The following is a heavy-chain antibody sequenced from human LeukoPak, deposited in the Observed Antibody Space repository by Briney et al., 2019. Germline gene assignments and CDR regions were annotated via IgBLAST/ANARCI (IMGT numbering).Heavy chain of an antibody. Sequence: GASVKVSCKASGYTFTSLDINWVRQATGQGLEWVGWMNPNSGNTGSAQKFQGRVTMTRDISISTAYMELSSLTSEDTAVYYCARGGPIVVVVAATMTYWGQGTLVTVSS. D-gene: IGHD2-15*01. CDR2: MNPNSGNT. V-gene: IGHV1-8*01. CDR1: GYTFTSLD. CDR3: ARGGPIVVVVAATMTY. J-gene: IGHJ4*02.